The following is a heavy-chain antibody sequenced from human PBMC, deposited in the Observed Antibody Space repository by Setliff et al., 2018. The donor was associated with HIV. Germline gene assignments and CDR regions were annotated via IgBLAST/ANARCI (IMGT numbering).Heavy chain of an antibody. V-gene: IGHV4-34*01. Sequence: SETLSLTCAVYGGSFSGYSWGWIRQPPGKGLEWIGEINHSGSTNYNPSLKSRVTISVDTSKRQFSLNLTSVTAADTAVYYCAGGPPAEDYYYYMDVWDKGTTVTVSS. CDR1: GGSFSGYS. CDR2: INHSGST. J-gene: IGHJ6*03. CDR3: AGGPPAEDYYYYMDV.